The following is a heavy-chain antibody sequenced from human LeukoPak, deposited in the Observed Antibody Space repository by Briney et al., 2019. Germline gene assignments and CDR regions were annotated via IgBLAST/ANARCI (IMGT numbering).Heavy chain of an antibody. J-gene: IGHJ6*03. V-gene: IGHV1-2*02. CDR2: INPNSGGT. Sequence: SSVKGSCKASGYTFTGYYMHCVRQAPGQGLEWMGWINPNSGGTNYAQKLQGRVTMTRDTSISTAYMELSRLRSDDTAVYYCARGPYCSSTSCSPMDVWGKGTTVTVSS. CDR3: ARGPYCSSTSCSPMDV. CDR1: GYTFTGYY. D-gene: IGHD2-2*01.